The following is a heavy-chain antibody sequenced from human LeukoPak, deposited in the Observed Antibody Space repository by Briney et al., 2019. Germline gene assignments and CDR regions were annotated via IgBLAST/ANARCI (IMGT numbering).Heavy chain of an antibody. J-gene: IGHJ5*02. Sequence: SETLSLTCTVSGGSVSNYYWSWIRQSPGKGLEWIGYIYYTETSYNPSLKSRVTISADTSKNQFSLKLYSVTAADTAVYYCARENYDFWSGYPNWFDPWGQGTLVTVSS. CDR1: GGSVSNYY. CDR2: IYYTET. D-gene: IGHD3-3*01. V-gene: IGHV4-59*02. CDR3: ARENYDFWSGYPNWFDP.